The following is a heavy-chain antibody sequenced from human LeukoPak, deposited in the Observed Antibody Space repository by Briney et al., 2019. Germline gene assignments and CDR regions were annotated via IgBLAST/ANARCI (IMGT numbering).Heavy chain of an antibody. V-gene: IGHV4-59*12. CDR3: ARDERTKAFDI. CDR2: IYYSGSS. CDR1: GGSIISYH. J-gene: IGHJ3*02. Sequence: PSETLSLTCTVSGGSIISYHWSWIRQVPGQGLEWIGYIYYSGSSNYNPSLKSRVTISVDTSKNQFSLKLSSVTTADTAVYYCARDERTKAFDIWGQGTMVTVSS. D-gene: IGHD3-3*01.